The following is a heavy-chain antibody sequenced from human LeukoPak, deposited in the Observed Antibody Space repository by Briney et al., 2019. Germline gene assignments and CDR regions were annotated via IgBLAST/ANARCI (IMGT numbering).Heavy chain of an antibody. D-gene: IGHD4-11*01. J-gene: IGHJ6*02. Sequence: GSSVKVSCKASGGTFSSYAISWVRQAPGQGLEWMGGIIPIVGTANYAQKFQGRVTITADESTSTAYMELSSLRSEDTAVYYCARDPVIGTYYYYYGMDVWGQGTTVTVSS. V-gene: IGHV1-69*01. CDR2: IIPIVGTA. CDR1: GGTFSSYA. CDR3: ARDPVIGTYYYYYGMDV.